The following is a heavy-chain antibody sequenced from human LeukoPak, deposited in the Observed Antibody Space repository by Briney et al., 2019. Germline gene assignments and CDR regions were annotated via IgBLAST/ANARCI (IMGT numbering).Heavy chain of an antibody. CDR3: ARHHNWGYWYFDL. J-gene: IGHJ2*01. D-gene: IGHD1-1*01. Sequence: PGGSLRLSCAASGFTFSSYSMNWVRQAPGKGLEWVSSISSSSSYIYYADSVKGRFTISRDNAKNSLYLQMNSLRAEDTAVYYCARHHNWGYWYFDLWGRGTLVTVSS. CDR1: GFTFSSYS. CDR2: ISSSSSYI. V-gene: IGHV3-21*01.